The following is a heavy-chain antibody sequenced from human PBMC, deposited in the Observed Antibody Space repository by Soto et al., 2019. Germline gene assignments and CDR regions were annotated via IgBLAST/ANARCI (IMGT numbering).Heavy chain of an antibody. Sequence: PGGSLRLSCSASGFTFGAYPVSWFRQAPGKGLQWVGFIRSKAYGATTEFAASVRGRFTISRDDSISIAYLQMNSLNSEDTAVYFCARGVILWELSPYHFGYWGQGTLVTVSS. V-gene: IGHV3-49*03. J-gene: IGHJ4*02. CDR3: ARGVILWELSPYHFGY. D-gene: IGHD1-7*01. CDR2: IRSKAYGATT. CDR1: GFTFGAYP.